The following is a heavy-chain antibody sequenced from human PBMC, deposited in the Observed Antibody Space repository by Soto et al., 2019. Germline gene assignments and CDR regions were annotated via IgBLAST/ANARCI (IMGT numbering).Heavy chain of an antibody. J-gene: IGHJ5*02. CDR3: AREQGEGYGAGSFRWFDP. Sequence: SETLFLTCTVSGGSISSGGYYWSWIRQHPGKGLEWIGYIYDSGSTYYNPSLKSRVTISIDTSKNQFSLKLSSVTAADTAVYYCAREQGEGYGAGSFRWFDPWGQGTLVTVSS. CDR2: IYDSGST. CDR1: GGSISSGGYY. V-gene: IGHV4-31*03. D-gene: IGHD3-10*01.